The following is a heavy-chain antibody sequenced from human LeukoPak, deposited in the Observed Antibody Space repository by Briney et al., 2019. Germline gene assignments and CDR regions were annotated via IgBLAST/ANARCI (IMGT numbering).Heavy chain of an antibody. CDR3: VKDVSSNWYSFDH. Sequence: PGGSLRLSCAASGGTIGDYGKSWVRQAPGKGLEWVSGINWAGTNTFYAESVKGRFTISRDTAENSLFLQMNSLRDDDTAFYYCVKDVSSNWYSFDHWGQGTLVTVSS. V-gene: IGHV3-20*04. D-gene: IGHD1-1*01. CDR1: GGTIGDYG. J-gene: IGHJ4*02. CDR2: INWAGTNT.